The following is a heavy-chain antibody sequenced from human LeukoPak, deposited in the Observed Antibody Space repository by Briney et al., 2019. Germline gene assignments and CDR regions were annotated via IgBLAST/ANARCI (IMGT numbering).Heavy chain of an antibody. D-gene: IGHD4-11*01. CDR1: GGSMSSYY. CDR3: ARLQYGDYSWDWYFDL. J-gene: IGHJ2*01. V-gene: IGHV4-59*08. CDR2: VYWIGST. Sequence: PSETLSLTCTVSGGSMSSYYWSWIRQPPGKGLEWIGYVYWIGSTNYNPSLASRVTMSADKSKNQFSLKLTSVTAADTAVYYCARLQYGDYSWDWYFDLWGRGTLVTVSS.